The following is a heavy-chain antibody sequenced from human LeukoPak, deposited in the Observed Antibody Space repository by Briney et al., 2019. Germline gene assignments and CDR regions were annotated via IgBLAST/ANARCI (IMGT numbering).Heavy chain of an antibody. CDR3: AKRGVVIRVILVGFHKEAYYFDS. Sequence: PGGSLRLSCAASGFTFSSYAMSWVRQAPGKGLEGVAGISGSGGSTNYADPVKGRFTISRDNPKNTLYLQMNSLRAEDTAVYFCAKRGVVIRVILVGFHKEAYYFDSWGQGALVTVSS. V-gene: IGHV3-23*01. J-gene: IGHJ4*02. CDR1: GFTFSSYA. D-gene: IGHD3-22*01. CDR2: ISGSGGST.